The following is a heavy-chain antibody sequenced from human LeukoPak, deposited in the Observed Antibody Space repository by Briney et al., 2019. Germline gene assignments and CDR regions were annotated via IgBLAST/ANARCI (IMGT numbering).Heavy chain of an antibody. Sequence: ASVKVSCKASGGTFSSYAISWVRQAPGQGLEWMGGIIPIFGTANYAQKFQGRVTITTDESTSIAYMELSSLRSEDTAVYYCARVPANYYDSSGYNNMDVWGKGTTVTVSS. CDR2: IIPIFGTA. J-gene: IGHJ6*03. D-gene: IGHD3-22*01. CDR3: ARVPANYYDSSGYNNMDV. CDR1: GGTFSSYA. V-gene: IGHV1-69*05.